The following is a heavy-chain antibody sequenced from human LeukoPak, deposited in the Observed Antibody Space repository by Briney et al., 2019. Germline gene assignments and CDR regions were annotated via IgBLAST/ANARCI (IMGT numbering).Heavy chain of an antibody. CDR3: ARISYYDFWSGYFGHWFDP. V-gene: IGHV3-7*01. CDR1: EFSVGSNY. Sequence: PGGSLRLSCAASEFSVGSNYMTWVRQAPGKGLEWVANIIQDGSEQYYVDSVKGRFTISRDNAKNSLYLQMNSLRAEDTAVYYCARISYYDFWSGYFGHWFDPWGQGTLVTVSS. D-gene: IGHD3-3*01. CDR2: IIQDGSEQ. J-gene: IGHJ5*02.